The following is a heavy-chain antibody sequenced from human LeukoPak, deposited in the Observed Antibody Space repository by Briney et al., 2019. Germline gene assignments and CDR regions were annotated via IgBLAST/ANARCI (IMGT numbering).Heavy chain of an antibody. V-gene: IGHV3-23*01. CDR1: GFTFSSYA. D-gene: IGHD3-22*01. J-gene: IGHJ4*02. CDR2: ISGSGGST. CDR3: AKDIVVVTHGDH. Sequence: GGSLRLSCAASGFTFSSYAMSWVRQAPGKGLEWVSAISGSGGSTYYADSVKGRFTISRANSKNTLYLQMHSLRAEDTAVYYCAKDIVVVTHGDHWGQRTLVTVSS.